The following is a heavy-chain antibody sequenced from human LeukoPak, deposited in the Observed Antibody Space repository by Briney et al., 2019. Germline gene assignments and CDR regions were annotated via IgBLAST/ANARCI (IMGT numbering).Heavy chain of an antibody. CDR2: ISGSGGST. V-gene: IGHV3-23*01. CDR1: GFTFNNYA. Sequence: GGSLRLSCAASGFTFNNYAMSWVRQAPGKGLEWVSAISGSGGSTYYADSVKGWFTISRDNSKNTLYLQMNSLRAEDTAVYYCAKASIAARRDKFYYYYYMDVWGKGSTVTVSS. D-gene: IGHD6-6*01. J-gene: IGHJ6*03. CDR3: AKASIAARRDKFYYYYYMDV.